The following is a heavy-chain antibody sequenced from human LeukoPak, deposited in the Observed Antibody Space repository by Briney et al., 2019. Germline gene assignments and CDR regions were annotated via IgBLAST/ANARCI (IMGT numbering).Heavy chain of an antibody. CDR2: IYTSGST. CDR3: ARVISWADYYDSSGYLGLHDGFDI. V-gene: IGHV4-4*07. CDR1: GGSISSYY. J-gene: IGHJ3*02. Sequence: SETLSLTCTVSGGSISSYYWSWIRQPAGKGLEWIGRIYTSGSTNYNPSLKSRVTMSVDTSKNQFSLKLSSVTAADTAVYYCARVISWADYYDSSGYLGLHDGFDIWGQGTMVTVSS. D-gene: IGHD3-22*01.